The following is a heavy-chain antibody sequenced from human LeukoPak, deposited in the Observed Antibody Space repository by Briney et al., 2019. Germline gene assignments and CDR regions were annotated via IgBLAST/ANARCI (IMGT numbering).Heavy chain of an antibody. Sequence: GGSLRLSCAASGLISSFAMSWVRQAPGKGLEWVSGLSGSGSSTYYADSVKGRFTISRDNSKNTLYLQMNSLRAEDTAVYYCAKDPGYSSSWSWGQGTMVTVSS. J-gene: IGHJ3*01. CDR1: GLISSFA. CDR2: LSGSGSST. CDR3: AKDPGYSSSWS. V-gene: IGHV3-23*01. D-gene: IGHD6-13*01.